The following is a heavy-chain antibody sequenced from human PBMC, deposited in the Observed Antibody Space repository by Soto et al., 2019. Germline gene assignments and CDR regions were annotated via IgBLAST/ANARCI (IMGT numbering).Heavy chain of an antibody. J-gene: IGHJ6*02. D-gene: IGHD2-2*01. CDR3: TKILGYCSSSSCSNAFYYYYGMDV. CDR2: ISYDGGNR. Sequence: LRLSCAASGFTFNNYGMHWVRQAPGKGLEWVAVISYDGGNRYYADSVKGRFTISRDNPKNTLYLQMNSLRAEDTAVYYCTKILGYCSSSSCSNAFYYYYGMDVWGQGTTVTVSS. CDR1: GFTFNNYG. V-gene: IGHV3-30*18.